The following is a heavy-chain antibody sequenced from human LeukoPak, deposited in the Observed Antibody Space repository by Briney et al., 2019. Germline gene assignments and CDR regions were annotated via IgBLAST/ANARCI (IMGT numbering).Heavy chain of an antibody. D-gene: IGHD2-21*01. V-gene: IGHV1-69*06. CDR3: ARREAIRGDYYYYGMDV. Sequence: LVKVSCKASGGTFSSYAISWVRQAPGQGLEWMGGIIPIFGTANYAQKFQGRVTITADKSTSTAYMELSSLRSEDTAVYYCARREAIRGDYYYYGMDVWGKGTTVTVSS. CDR1: GGTFSSYA. J-gene: IGHJ6*04. CDR2: IIPIFGTA.